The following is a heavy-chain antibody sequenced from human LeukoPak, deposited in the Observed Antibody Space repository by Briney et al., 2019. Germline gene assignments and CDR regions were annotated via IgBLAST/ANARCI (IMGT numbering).Heavy chain of an antibody. CDR2: IYPGDSDT. CDR1: GYSFTSYW. CDR3: ARAPSYDFWSGYYTTFDY. Sequence: GESLKISCKGSGYSFTSYWIGWVRQMPGKGLEWMGIIYPGDSDTRYSPSFQGQVTISADKSISTAYLQWSSLKASDTAMYYCARAPSYDFWSGYYTTFDYWGQGTLVTVSS. D-gene: IGHD3-3*01. J-gene: IGHJ4*02. V-gene: IGHV5-51*01.